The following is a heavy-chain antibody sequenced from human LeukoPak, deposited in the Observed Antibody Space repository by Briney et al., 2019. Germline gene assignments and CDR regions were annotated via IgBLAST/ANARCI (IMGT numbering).Heavy chain of an antibody. J-gene: IGHJ5*02. D-gene: IGHD2-2*01. CDR1: GGTFGSYA. Sequence: ASVKVSCKASGGTFGSYAISWVRQAPGQGLEWMGGIIPIFRTTNYAQKFQGRVTITADESTSTAYMELSSLRSEDAAVYYCARVPTIYCSSTSCYFFGPWGQGTLVTVSS. V-gene: IGHV1-69*13. CDR3: ARVPTIYCSSTSCYFFGP. CDR2: IIPIFRTT.